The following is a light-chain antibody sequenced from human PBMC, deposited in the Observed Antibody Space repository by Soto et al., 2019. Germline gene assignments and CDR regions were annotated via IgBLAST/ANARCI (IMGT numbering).Light chain of an antibody. CDR1: NIAIKS. Sequence: SYELTQAPSVSVAPGQTARITCGGNNIAIKSVHWYQQKPGQAPVLVVYDDVDRPSGIPERFSGSNSGNTATLPITRVEAGDEADYHCQVWDSSSDHRVVFGGGTKLTVL. J-gene: IGLJ2*01. V-gene: IGLV3-21*02. CDR2: DDV. CDR3: QVWDSSSDHRVV.